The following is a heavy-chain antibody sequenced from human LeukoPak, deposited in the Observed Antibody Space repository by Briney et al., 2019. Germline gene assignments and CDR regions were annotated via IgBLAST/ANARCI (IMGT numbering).Heavy chain of an antibody. V-gene: IGHV4-59*08. Sequence: NPSETLSLTCTVSGGSISSYFWSWIRQPPGKGLEWIGYIYYSGSTNYNPSLKSRVTISVDTSKNQSSLKLSSVTAADTAVYYCARHNGRSNCFDPWGQGTLVTVSS. CDR2: IYYSGST. CDR1: GGSISSYF. J-gene: IGHJ5*02. CDR3: ARHNGRSNCFDP. D-gene: IGHD1-26*01.